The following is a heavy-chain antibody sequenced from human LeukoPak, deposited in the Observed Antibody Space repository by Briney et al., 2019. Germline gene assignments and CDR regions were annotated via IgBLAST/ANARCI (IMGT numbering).Heavy chain of an antibody. J-gene: IGHJ4*02. CDR1: GFTFSSYS. D-gene: IGHD1-26*01. Sequence: QTGGSLRLSCAASGFTFSSYSMNWVRQAPGKGLEWVSTFSGRGGSTYYADSVKGRVTISRDNSKNTLYLQMNSLRAEDTAVYYCARDTVSGLSPYYWGQGTLVTVSS. V-gene: IGHV3-23*01. CDR3: ARDTVSGLSPYY. CDR2: FSGRGGST.